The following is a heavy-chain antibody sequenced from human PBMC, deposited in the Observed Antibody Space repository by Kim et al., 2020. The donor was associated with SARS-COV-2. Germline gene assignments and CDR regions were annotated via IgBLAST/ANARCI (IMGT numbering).Heavy chain of an antibody. CDR1: GFTFSSYA. V-gene: IGHV3-23*01. D-gene: IGHD1-1*01. CDR2: VTSSGGIT. CDR3: GNPRYGY. Sequence: GGSLRLSCAASGFTFSSYAMNWVRQAPGKGLEWVSHVTSSGGITYYADSVRGRFTISRDNSKNTLYLQMNSLRAEDTAVYYCGNPRYGYWGQGTMVTVSS. J-gene: IGHJ4*02.